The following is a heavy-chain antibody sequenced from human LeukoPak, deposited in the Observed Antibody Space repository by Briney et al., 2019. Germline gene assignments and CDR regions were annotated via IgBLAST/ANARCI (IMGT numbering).Heavy chain of an antibody. V-gene: IGHV4-4*02. Sequence: PGGSLRLSCAASGFTFSSYEMNWVRQAPGKGLEWIGDMYYSGNTNYNPSLKSRVTISVDKSKNQFSLRLSSVTAADTAVYYCARGGAVTTLPYYFYMDVWGKGTTVTVSS. CDR3: ARGGAVTTLPYYFYMDV. J-gene: IGHJ6*03. CDR1: GFTFSSYE. D-gene: IGHD4-17*01. CDR2: MYYSGNT.